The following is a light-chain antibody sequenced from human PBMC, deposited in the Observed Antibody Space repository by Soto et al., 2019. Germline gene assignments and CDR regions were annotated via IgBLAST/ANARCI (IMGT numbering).Light chain of an antibody. CDR3: QQRSNWPPYT. V-gene: IGKV3-11*01. Sequence: EIVLTQSPATLSLSPGERATLSCRASQRVSSYLAWYQQKPGQAPRLLIYDASNRATGIPARFNGSGSGTDFTLTISSLEPEDFAVYYCQQRSNWPPYTFGQGTKLEIK. CDR1: QRVSSY. CDR2: DAS. J-gene: IGKJ2*01.